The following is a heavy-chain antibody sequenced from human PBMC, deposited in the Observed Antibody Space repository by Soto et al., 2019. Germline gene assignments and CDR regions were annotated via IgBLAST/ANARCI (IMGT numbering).Heavy chain of an antibody. CDR2: INPSGGCT. D-gene: IGHD3-10*01. J-gene: IGHJ6*03. Sequence: QVQLVQSGAEVKKPGASVKVSCKASGYTFTSYYMHWVRQAPVQGLEWMGIINPSGGCTSYAQKFPGRVTMTGDTTTSTVYLEMRSLRSEDTRVYYCASGDDGSGRESYYYYSMDVWGEGTTVTVSS. CDR1: GYTFTSYY. V-gene: IGHV1-46*03. CDR3: ASGDDGSGRESYYYYSMDV.